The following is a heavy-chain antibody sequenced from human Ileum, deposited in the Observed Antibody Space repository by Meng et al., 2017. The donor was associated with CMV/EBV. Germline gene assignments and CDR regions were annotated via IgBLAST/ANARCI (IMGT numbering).Heavy chain of an antibody. J-gene: IGHJ4*02. V-gene: IGHV3-30*02. Sequence: GESLKISCAGSGFTFGNYGMHWVRQAPGKGLEWVAFIRYDSYTEKYADSVEGRFTISRDNSRNMLFLQMNSLRPEDTAIYYCAKQGATKDLDYWGQGTLVTVPQ. D-gene: IGHD1-26*01. CDR2: IRYDSYTE. CDR3: AKQGATKDLDY. CDR1: GFTFGNYG.